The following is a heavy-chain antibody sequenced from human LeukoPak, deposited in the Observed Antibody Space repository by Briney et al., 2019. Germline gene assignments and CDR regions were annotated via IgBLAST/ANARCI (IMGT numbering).Heavy chain of an antibody. D-gene: IGHD2-15*01. J-gene: IGHJ5*02. Sequence: PGGSLRLSCAASGFTFSSYWMSWVRQAPGKGLEWVANINQDGSEKYYVDSVKGRFTISRDNAKNSLYLQMNSLRAEDTAVYYCAREGCSGGSCYHNWFDPWGRGTLVTVSS. CDR2: INQDGSEK. V-gene: IGHV3-7*01. CDR1: GFTFSSYW. CDR3: AREGCSGGSCYHNWFDP.